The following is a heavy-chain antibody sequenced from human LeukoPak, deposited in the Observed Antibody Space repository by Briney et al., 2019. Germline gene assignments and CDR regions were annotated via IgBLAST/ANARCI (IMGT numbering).Heavy chain of an antibody. CDR1: GGSISSYY. CDR3: ARGAYGSTHPFDY. V-gene: IGHV4-4*07. D-gene: IGHD3-22*01. Sequence: PSETLSLTCTVSGGSISSYYWSWIRKPAGKGLEWIGRIYTSGSPNYNPSLKSRVTMSVDASKNQFSLKLISVTAADTAVYYCARGAYGSTHPFDYWGQGTLVTVSS. J-gene: IGHJ4*02. CDR2: IYTSGSP.